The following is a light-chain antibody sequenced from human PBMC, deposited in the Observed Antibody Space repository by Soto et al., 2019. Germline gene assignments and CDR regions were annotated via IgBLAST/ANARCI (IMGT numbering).Light chain of an antibody. J-gene: IGLJ1*01. V-gene: IGLV2-14*02. Sequence: QSALTQPASVSGSPGQSITISCTGTASDVGSSNLVSWYQQYPGKAPKLIIYEGRRRPSGVSGRFSGSKSGTSASLTISGLQAEDEADYYCQSYDSSLSGYVFGTGTKVTVL. CDR2: EGR. CDR3: QSYDSSLSGYV. CDR1: ASDVGSSNL.